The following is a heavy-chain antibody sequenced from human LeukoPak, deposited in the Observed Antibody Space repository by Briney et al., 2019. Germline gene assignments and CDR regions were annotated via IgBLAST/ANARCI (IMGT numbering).Heavy chain of an antibody. CDR2: IFYSGDT. CDR1: GGSISSSSYY. Sequence: SETLSLTCTVSGGSISSSSYYWGWIRQPPGKGLEWIGSIFYSGDTYYNASLKSRVTISVDTSKKHFSLQLTSVTSADTAVYYCARRTSGGGLFDYWGQGTLVTVSS. CDR3: ARRTSGGGLFDY. J-gene: IGHJ4*02. V-gene: IGHV4-39*02. D-gene: IGHD3-10*01.